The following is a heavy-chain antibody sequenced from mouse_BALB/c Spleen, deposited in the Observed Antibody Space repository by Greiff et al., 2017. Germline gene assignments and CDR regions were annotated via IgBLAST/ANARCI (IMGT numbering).Heavy chain of an antibody. V-gene: IGHV2-6-7*01. J-gene: IGHJ4*01. CDR2: IWGDGST. CDR3: AREGYDGYFAMDY. Sequence: VQLQQSGPGLVAPSQSLSITCTVSGFSLTGYGVNWVRQPPGKGLEWLGMIWGDGSTDYNSALKSRLSISKDNSKSQVFLKMNSLQTDDTARYYCAREGYDGYFAMDYWGQGTSVTVSS. D-gene: IGHD2-3*01. CDR1: GFSLTGYG.